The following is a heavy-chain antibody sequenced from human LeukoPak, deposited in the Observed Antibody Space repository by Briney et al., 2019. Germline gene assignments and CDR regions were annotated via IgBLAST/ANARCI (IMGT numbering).Heavy chain of an antibody. V-gene: IGHV3-53*01. CDR1: GFTFSSYG. CDR2: IYSGGNT. D-gene: IGHD6-19*01. Sequence: GSLRLSCAASGFTFSSYGMSWVRQAPGKGLEWVSVIYSGGNTYYADSVKGRFTISRDNSKNTLYLQMNSLRAEDTAVYYCARVGVAVTEPYFDHWGQGTLVTVSS. CDR3: ARVGVAVTEPYFDH. J-gene: IGHJ4*02.